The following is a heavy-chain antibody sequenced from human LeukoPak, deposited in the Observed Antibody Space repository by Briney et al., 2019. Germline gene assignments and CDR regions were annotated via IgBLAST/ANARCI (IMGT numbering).Heavy chain of an antibody. J-gene: IGHJ4*02. Sequence: GSLRLSCAASGFTVSSNYMNWVRQAPGKGLEWVSVIYSGGSTYYADSVKGRFTISRDNSKNTLYLQMNSLRAEDTAVYYCAGGARRQQPFDYWGQGTLVTVSS. V-gene: IGHV3-66*01. D-gene: IGHD6-13*01. CDR1: GFTVSSNY. CDR2: IYSGGST. CDR3: AGGARRQQPFDY.